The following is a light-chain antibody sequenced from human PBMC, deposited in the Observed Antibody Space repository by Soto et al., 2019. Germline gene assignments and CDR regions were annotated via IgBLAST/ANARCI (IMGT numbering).Light chain of an antibody. Sequence: QSVLTQPPSASGTPGQRVTISCSGSSSNIGSNYVYWYQQLPGTAPKLLIYRNNQRPSGVPDRFSGSKSGTSASLAISGLRSEDEADHYCAAWDDSLSGSVFGGGTKLTVL. CDR3: AAWDDSLSGSV. J-gene: IGLJ2*01. CDR1: SSNIGSNY. V-gene: IGLV1-47*01. CDR2: RNN.